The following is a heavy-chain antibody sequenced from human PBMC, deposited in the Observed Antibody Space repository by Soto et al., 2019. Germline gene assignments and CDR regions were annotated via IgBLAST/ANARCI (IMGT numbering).Heavy chain of an antibody. J-gene: IGHJ3*02. D-gene: IGHD1-26*01. V-gene: IGHV3-30*09. CDR2: ISYDGSNK. CDR1: RFTFSSYS. Sequence: QVQLVESGGGVVQPGRSLRLSCAASRFTFSSYSMHWVRQAPGKGLDWVAIISYDGSNKNYAESVKGRFAISRDNAKKSLFLQMNSLRAEDTAVYYCARGVGLSGKYYALDIWGQGTMVTVSS. CDR3: ARGVGLSGKYYALDI.